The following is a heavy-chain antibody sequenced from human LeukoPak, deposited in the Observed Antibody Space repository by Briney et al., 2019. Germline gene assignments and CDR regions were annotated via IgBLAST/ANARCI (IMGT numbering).Heavy chain of an antibody. CDR1: GFTFSSYG. J-gene: IGHJ6*03. CDR3: AREMDEDIVVVPAAQGKYYYYMDV. Sequence: GRSLRLSCAASGFTFSSYGMHWVRQAPGKGLEWVAVIWYDGSNKYYADSVKGRFTISRDNSKNTLYLQMNSLRAEDTAVYYCAREMDEDIVVVPAAQGKYYYYMDVWGKGTTVTVSS. CDR2: IWYDGSNK. D-gene: IGHD2-2*01. V-gene: IGHV3-33*01.